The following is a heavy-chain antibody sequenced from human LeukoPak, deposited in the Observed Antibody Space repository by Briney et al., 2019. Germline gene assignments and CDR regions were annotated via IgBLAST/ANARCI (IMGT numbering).Heavy chain of an antibody. D-gene: IGHD3-22*01. CDR1: GGSISSYY. V-gene: IGHV4-59*12. CDR3: ARVARYYYDSSGPNWFDP. J-gene: IGHJ5*02. Sequence: SETLSLTCTVSGGSISSYYWSWIRQPPGKGLEWIGSIYYSGSTYYNPSLKSRVTISVDTSKNQFSLKLSSVTAADTAVYYCARVARYYYDSSGPNWFDPWGQGTLVTVSS. CDR2: IYYSGST.